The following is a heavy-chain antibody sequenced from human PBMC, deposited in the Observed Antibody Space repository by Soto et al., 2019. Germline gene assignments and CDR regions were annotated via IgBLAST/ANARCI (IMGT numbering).Heavy chain of an antibody. Sequence: GASVKVSCKVSEYTLTELSIHWVRQAPGKGLEWMGGFDPEDGTTIYAQKFQGRVTIAADKSTSTAYMELSSLRSEDTAVYYCASGSHYYFDYWGQGTLVTVSS. D-gene: IGHD1-26*01. J-gene: IGHJ4*02. V-gene: IGHV1-24*01. CDR1: EYTLTELS. CDR3: ASGSHYYFDY. CDR2: FDPEDGTT.